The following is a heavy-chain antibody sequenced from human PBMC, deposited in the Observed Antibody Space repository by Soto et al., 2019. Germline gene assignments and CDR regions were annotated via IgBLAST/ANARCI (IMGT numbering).Heavy chain of an antibody. D-gene: IGHD2-2*01. V-gene: IGHV1-8*01. CDR3: ARVGPLVLPDYLGFEP. J-gene: IGHJ5*02. Sequence: GASVKISCKASGYTFTSYDINWARQATGQGLEWMGWMNPNSGNTGYAQKFQGRVTMTRNTSISTAYMELSSLRSEDTAVYYCARVGPLVLPDYLGFEPWGKGTLVTVSS. CDR1: GYTFTSYD. CDR2: MNPNSGNT.